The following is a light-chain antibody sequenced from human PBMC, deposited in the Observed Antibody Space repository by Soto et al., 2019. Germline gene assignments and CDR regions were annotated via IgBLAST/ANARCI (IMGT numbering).Light chain of an antibody. CDR2: AAS. V-gene: IGKV1-9*01. J-gene: IGKJ4*01. Sequence: DIQLTQSPSFLSASVGDRVTITCRASQGITNSLAWYQQKPGKAPNLLIYAASTLQGGGPSRFSGSGSATDFTLTISRLHPEDFATYYCQQLTSNPLTFGGGTKVDIK. CDR1: QGITNS. CDR3: QQLTSNPLT.